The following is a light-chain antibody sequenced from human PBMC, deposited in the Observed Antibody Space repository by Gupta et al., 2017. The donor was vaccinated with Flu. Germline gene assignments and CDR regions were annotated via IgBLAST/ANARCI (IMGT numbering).Light chain of an antibody. CDR2: DND. V-gene: IGLV1-51*01. Sequence: QSVLTQPPSVSAAAGHQVSILCSGTRPNIGINPVSWYQHVPGTAPKVLLYDNDKRPSGIPDRFSASKSDTSATLDITGLQTGDEADYFCGSWDSSLSGYVFGPGTKVNIL. J-gene: IGLJ1*01. CDR3: GSWDSSLSGYV. CDR1: RPNIGINP.